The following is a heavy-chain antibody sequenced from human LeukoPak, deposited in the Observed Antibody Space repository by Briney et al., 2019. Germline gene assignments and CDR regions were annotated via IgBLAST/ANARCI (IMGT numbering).Heavy chain of an antibody. CDR3: AKGYCSDTNCQTRLGLDY. CDR1: GFAFDIYS. J-gene: IGHJ4*02. D-gene: IGHD2-15*01. Sequence: PGGSLRLSCAASGFAFDIYSMNWVRQAPGKGLEWVSYISSSSGTTHYADSVKGRFTISKDNAKNSLYLQMNSLRAEDTAVYYCAKGYCSDTNCQTRLGLDYWGQGTLVTVSS. V-gene: IGHV3-48*01. CDR2: ISSSSGTT.